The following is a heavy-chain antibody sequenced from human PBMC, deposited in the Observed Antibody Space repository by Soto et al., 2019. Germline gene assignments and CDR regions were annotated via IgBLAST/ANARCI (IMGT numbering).Heavy chain of an antibody. Sequence: QVQLVESGGGVVQPGRSLRLSCAASGFTFSSYGMHWVRQAPGKGLEWVAVISYDGSNKYYADSVKGRFTISRDNSKNTLYLQMNSLRAEDTAAYYCAKDLEFFMVLVQWGNLDYWGQGTLVTVSS. CDR3: AKDLEFFMVLVQWGNLDY. J-gene: IGHJ4*02. V-gene: IGHV3-30*18. CDR1: GFTFSSYG. D-gene: IGHD2-8*02. CDR2: ISYDGSNK.